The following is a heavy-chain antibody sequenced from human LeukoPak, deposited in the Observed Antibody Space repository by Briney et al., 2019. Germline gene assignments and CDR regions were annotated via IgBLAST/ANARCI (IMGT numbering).Heavy chain of an antibody. J-gene: IGHJ4*02. D-gene: IGHD3-10*01. CDR3: ATHYYASGNYYNPIFY. CDR2: IRYDESDK. CDR1: GFTFGRYG. Sequence: AGGSLRLSCAASGFTFGRYGMHWVRQAPGKGLEWVAFIRYDESDKKYKDSVKGRFTVSKDNSKNTLSLQMHSLRVEDTAVYYCATHYYASGNYYNPIFYWGQGALVTVSS. V-gene: IGHV3-30*02.